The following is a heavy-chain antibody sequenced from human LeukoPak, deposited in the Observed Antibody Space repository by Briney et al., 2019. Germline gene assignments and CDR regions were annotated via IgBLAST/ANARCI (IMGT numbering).Heavy chain of an antibody. Sequence: ASVKVSCKASGKTLSDLSIHWLRQPPGKGLEWLGGSDPEDGERIYAQMLQGRVTMTEDTSIDTAYMELSSLRSEDTAVYYCATHTYYSSGSFAYWGQGTLVTVSS. J-gene: IGHJ4*02. D-gene: IGHD3-10*01. CDR1: GKTLSDLS. CDR2: SDPEDGER. CDR3: ATHTYYSSGSFAY. V-gene: IGHV1-24*01.